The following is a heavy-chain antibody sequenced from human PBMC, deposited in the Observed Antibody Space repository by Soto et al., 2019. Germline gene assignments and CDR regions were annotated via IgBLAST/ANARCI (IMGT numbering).Heavy chain of an antibody. V-gene: IGHV1-69*06. J-gene: IGHJ6*02. Sequence: ASVKVSCKASGGTFSSYAISWVRQAPGQGLEWMGGIIPIFGTANYAQKFQGRVTITADKSTSTAYRELSSLRSEDTAVYYCARGTPPPLYYDFWSGSPGYGMDVWGQGTTVTVSS. CDR1: GGTFSSYA. CDR3: ARGTPPPLYYDFWSGSPGYGMDV. CDR2: IIPIFGTA. D-gene: IGHD3-3*01.